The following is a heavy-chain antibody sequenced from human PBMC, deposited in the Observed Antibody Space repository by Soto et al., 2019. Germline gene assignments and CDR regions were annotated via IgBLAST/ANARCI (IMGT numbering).Heavy chain of an antibody. Sequence: PAETLSLTCTVSGASISIYYWSLIRQPAGKGLEWIGRSSITGSTDYNPSLKSRVTVSLDTSKNQFSLKVNSVTAADTAVYYCARGAFGSGSSHNWVGPWGQGIRVTVSS. D-gene: IGHD3-10*01. CDR3: ARGAFGSGSSHNWVGP. CDR1: GASISIYY. CDR2: SSITGST. V-gene: IGHV4-4*07. J-gene: IGHJ5*02.